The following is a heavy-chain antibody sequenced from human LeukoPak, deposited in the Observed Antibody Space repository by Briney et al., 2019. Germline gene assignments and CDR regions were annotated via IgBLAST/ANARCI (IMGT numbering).Heavy chain of an antibody. V-gene: IGHV4-39*07. CDR3: ARGSRFNLLVVVTANRAEYFQH. D-gene: IGHD2-21*02. CDR1: GGSISSGGYY. CDR2: INHSGST. Sequence: SETLSLTCTVSGGSISSGGYYWSWIRQHPGKGLEWIGEINHSGSTNYNPSLKSRVTISVDTSKNQFSLKLSSVTAADTAVYYCARGSRFNLLVVVTANRAEYFQHWGQGTLVTVSS. J-gene: IGHJ1*01.